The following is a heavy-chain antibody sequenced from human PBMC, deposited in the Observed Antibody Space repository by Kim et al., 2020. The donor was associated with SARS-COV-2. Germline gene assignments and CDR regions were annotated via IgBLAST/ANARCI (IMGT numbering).Heavy chain of an antibody. CDR2: INHSGST. V-gene: IGHV4-34*01. CDR3: ARGRMRGWFGGSFDI. J-gene: IGHJ3*02. CDR1: GGSFSGYY. Sequence: SETLSLTCAVYGGSFSGYYWSWIRQPPGKGLEWIGEINHSGSTNYNPSLKSRVTISVDTSKNQFSLKLSSVTAADTAVYYCARGRMRGWFGGSFDIWGQG. D-gene: IGHD3-10*01.